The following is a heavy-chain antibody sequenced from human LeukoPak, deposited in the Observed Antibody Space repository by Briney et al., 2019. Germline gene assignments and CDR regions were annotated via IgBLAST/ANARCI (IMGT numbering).Heavy chain of an antibody. D-gene: IGHD6-19*01. Sequence: GESLKISCKASAYIFTTYWIAWVRQMPGKGLEWMGIIYPGDSRTRYSPSFEGQVTISADKSISAAYLQWSSLKASDTAMYYCVRRVYISGSNWFDPWGQGALVTVSS. V-gene: IGHV5-51*01. J-gene: IGHJ5*02. CDR3: VRRVYISGSNWFDP. CDR1: AYIFTTYW. CDR2: IYPGDSRT.